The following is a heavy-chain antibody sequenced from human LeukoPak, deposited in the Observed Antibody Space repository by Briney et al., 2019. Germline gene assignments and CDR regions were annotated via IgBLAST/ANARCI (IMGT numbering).Heavy chain of an antibody. CDR3: AREKGGTIYYYYGMDV. CDR2: ISAYNGNT. CDR1: GYTFTNYG. D-gene: IGHD1-14*01. V-gene: IGHV1-18*01. Sequence: ASVTVSCTASGYTFTNYGIGWVRQAPGQGLEWMGWISAYNGNTNYAQKFQGRVTMTTDTSTSTAYMELRSLRSDDTAVYYCAREKGGTIYYYYGMDVWGQGTTVTVSS. J-gene: IGHJ6*02.